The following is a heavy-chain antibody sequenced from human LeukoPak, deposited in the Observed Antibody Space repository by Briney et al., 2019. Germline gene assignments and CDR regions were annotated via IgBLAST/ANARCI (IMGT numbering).Heavy chain of an antibody. CDR2: ISSSSSYI. Sequence: GGSLRLSCAASGFTFSSYSMTWVRQAPGKGLEWVSSISSSSSYIYYADSVKGRFTISRDNAKNSLYLQMNSLRAEDTAVYYCARDSQYYYDSSGYYWILYYFDYWGQGTLVTVSS. CDR3: ARDSQYYYDSSGYYWILYYFDY. D-gene: IGHD3-22*01. CDR1: GFTFSSYS. J-gene: IGHJ4*02. V-gene: IGHV3-21*01.